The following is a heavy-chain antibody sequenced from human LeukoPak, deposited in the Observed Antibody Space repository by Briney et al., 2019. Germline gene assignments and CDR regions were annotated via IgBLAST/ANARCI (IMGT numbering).Heavy chain of an antibody. D-gene: IGHD6-6*01. CDR1: GGSISSGGYY. Sequence: SETLSLTCTVSGGSISSGGYYWSWTRQPPGKGLEWIGYIYHSGSTYCNPSLKSRVTISVDRSRNQFSLKLSSVTAADTAVYYCARFHIAARHFDYWGQGTLVTVSS. J-gene: IGHJ4*02. CDR3: ARFHIAARHFDY. V-gene: IGHV4-30-2*01. CDR2: IYHSGST.